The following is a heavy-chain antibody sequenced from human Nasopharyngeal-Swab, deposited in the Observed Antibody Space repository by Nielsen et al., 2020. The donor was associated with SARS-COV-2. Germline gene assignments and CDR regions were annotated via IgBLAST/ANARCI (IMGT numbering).Heavy chain of an antibody. CDR2: IYYSGST. Sequence: SETLSLTCTVSGGSISSGGYYWSWIRQHPGKGLEWIGYIYYSGSTYYNPSLKSRVTISVDTSKNQFSLKLSSVTAADTAVYYCAKDYYDSSGYYPTDYWGQGTLVTVSS. CDR3: AKDYYDSSGYYPTDY. J-gene: IGHJ4*02. CDR1: GGSISSGGYY. V-gene: IGHV4-31*03. D-gene: IGHD3-22*01.